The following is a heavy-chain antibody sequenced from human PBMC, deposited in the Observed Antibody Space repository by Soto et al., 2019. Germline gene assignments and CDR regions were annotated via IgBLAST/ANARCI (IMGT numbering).Heavy chain of an antibody. CDR1: GGSITSGGYY. Sequence: QVQLQESGPGLVKPSQTLSLTCTVSGGSITSGGYYWNWIRQHPEKGLEWIGHIYYTGSTHYNPSLRSRTATSLDTSKNHFSLMLSSVTAADTAVYYCARSGSRYGANSFGIWGQGTMVTVSS. CDR2: IYYTGST. D-gene: IGHD1-26*01. CDR3: ARSGSRYGANSFGI. J-gene: IGHJ3*02. V-gene: IGHV4-31*03.